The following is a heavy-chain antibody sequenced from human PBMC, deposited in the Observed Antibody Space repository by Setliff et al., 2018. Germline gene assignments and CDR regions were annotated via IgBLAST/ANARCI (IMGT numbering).Heavy chain of an antibody. V-gene: IGHV1-18*01. CDR3: VRDRPFVVVTATQASFDY. D-gene: IGHD2-21*02. Sequence: ASVKVSCKASGYTFSRYGFSWVRQAPGQGLEWMGWIGVYNGDTNYAQNVQGRVTMTPDTSTSTAYMELRSLRPDDTAVYYCVRDRPFVVVTATQASFDYWGQGTLVTVSS. CDR2: IGVYNGDT. CDR1: GYTFSRYG. J-gene: IGHJ4*02.